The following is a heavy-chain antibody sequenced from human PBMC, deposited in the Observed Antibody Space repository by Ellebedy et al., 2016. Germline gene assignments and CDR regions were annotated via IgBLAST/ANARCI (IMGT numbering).Heavy chain of an antibody. V-gene: IGHV3-13*04. D-gene: IGHD6-13*01. CDR3: ARGSSSWYHFDY. J-gene: IGHJ4*02. Sequence: GGSLRLXXAASGFTFSSSDMHWVRQTIGKGLEWVSAIGTTGNTYYPGSVKGRFTISRENAKNSLYLQMNSLRAGDTAVYYCARGSSSWYHFDYWGQGTLVTVSS. CDR2: IGTTGNT. CDR1: GFTFSSSD.